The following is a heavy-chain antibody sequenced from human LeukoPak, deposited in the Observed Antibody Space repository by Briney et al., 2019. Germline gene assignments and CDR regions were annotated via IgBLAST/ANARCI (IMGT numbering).Heavy chain of an antibody. CDR2: MNPNSGNT. J-gene: IGHJ4*02. V-gene: IGHV1-8*03. CDR3: ARGLGASWPFDY. Sequence: ASVKVSCKASGYTFTSYDINWVRQAPGQGVEWMGWMNPNSGNTGYAQKFQGRVTITRNTSISTAYMELSSLRSEDTAVYYCARGLGASWPFDYWGQGTLVTVSS. CDR1: GYTFTSYD. D-gene: IGHD6-13*01.